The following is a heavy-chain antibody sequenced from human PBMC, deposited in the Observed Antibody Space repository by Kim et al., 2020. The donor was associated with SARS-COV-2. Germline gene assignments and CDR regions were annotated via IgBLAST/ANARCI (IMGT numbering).Heavy chain of an antibody. D-gene: IGHD6-13*01. CDR1: GGSISSSSYY. V-gene: IGHV4-39*01. CDR3: ARLAQQLVYYYFDY. CDR2: IYYSGST. Sequence: SETLSLTCTVSGGSISSSSYYWGWIRQPPGKGLEWIGSIYYSGSTYYNPSLKSRVTISVDTSKNQFSLKLSSVTAADTAVYYCARLAQQLVYYYFDYWGQGTLVTVSS. J-gene: IGHJ4*02.